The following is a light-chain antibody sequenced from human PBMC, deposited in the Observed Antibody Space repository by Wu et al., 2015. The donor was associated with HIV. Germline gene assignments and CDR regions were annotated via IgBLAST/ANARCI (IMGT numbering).Light chain of an antibody. CDR2: GAS. Sequence: GRATLSCRASQSLSSRNLAWYYQTPGQPPRLLIYGASSRATGIPDRFSGSGSGADFTLTITGLGPEDFAVYFCQHYGTSQWTFGQGTKVEIK. CDR3: QHYGTSQWT. V-gene: IGKV3-20*01. CDR1: QSLSSRN. J-gene: IGKJ1*01.